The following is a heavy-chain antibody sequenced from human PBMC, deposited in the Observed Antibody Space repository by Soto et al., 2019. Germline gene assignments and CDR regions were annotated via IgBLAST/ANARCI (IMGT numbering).Heavy chain of an antibody. CDR2: IIPLLGVT. CDR1: GGTFSSYA. Sequence: SVKVSCKASGGTFSSYAATWVRQAPGQGLEWMGGIIPLLGVTNFAQNFQGRVTITADKSTSTAYMELSSLTSEDTAFYYCARRRDGYNYVFDYWGQGTLVTVSS. J-gene: IGHJ4*02. V-gene: IGHV1-69*10. CDR3: ARRRDGYNYVFDY. D-gene: IGHD5-12*01.